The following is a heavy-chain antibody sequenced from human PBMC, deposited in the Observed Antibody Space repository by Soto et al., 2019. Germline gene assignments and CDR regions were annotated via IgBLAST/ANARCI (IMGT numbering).Heavy chain of an antibody. D-gene: IGHD2-21*01. Sequence: SETLSLTCAVSGVSISSGTHSWSWIRQAQGKGLEWIGYIYVTAGSTYYNPSLKSRVTMSVDTSKNHFSLKLTSMTAADTAVYYCARGGGATEGDPRWFVPWGQGTLVTVSS. CDR3: ARGGGATEGDPRWFVP. V-gene: IGHV4-30-2*01. J-gene: IGHJ5*02. CDR1: GVSISSGTHS. CDR2: IYVTAGST.